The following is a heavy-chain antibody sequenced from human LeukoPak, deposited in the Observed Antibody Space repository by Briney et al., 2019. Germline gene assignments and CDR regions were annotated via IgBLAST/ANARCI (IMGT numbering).Heavy chain of an antibody. CDR1: GFTFSNYW. D-gene: IGHD6-25*01. Sequence: GGSLRLSCAASGFTFSNYWMHWVRQAPGKGLEWVSYISSGGGIIYYADSVKGRFTISRDNAKNSLYLQMNSLRAEDTAVYYCAREQSGPSSDYWGQGTLVTVSS. CDR3: AREQSGPSSDY. V-gene: IGHV3-48*04. CDR2: ISSGGGII. J-gene: IGHJ4*02.